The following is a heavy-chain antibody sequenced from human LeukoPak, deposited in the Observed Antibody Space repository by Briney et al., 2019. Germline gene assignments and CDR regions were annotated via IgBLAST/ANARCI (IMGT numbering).Heavy chain of an antibody. CDR2: INPDSGGT. V-gene: IGHV1-2*02. J-gene: IGHJ6*03. Sequence: ASVKVSCKASGYTFTGHYMHWVRQAPGQGLEWMGWINPDSGGTDYAQKFQGGVTMTRDTSTNAVYMELSSLSSGDTAVCYCARSAEKCNNGVCFTDYYMDIWGKGTTVTVSS. CDR3: ARSAEKCNNGVCFTDYYMDI. CDR1: GYTFTGHY. D-gene: IGHD2-8*01.